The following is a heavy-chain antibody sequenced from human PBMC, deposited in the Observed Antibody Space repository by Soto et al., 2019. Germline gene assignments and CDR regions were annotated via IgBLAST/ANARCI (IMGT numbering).Heavy chain of an antibody. Sequence: QVQLVQSGAEVKKPGASVKVSCKTSGYTFATYGINWVRQAPGQGLEWMGWISAYNGNTNYAQRLQGRVTMTRDISKSTAYMELRSLRSDDTAVYXXXXXXXXXXXWDDPWGQGTLVTVSS. D-gene: IGHD1-26*01. V-gene: IGHV1-18*01. CDR1: GYTFATYG. CDR3: XXXXXXXXXWDDP. CDR2: ISAYNGNT. J-gene: IGHJ5*02.